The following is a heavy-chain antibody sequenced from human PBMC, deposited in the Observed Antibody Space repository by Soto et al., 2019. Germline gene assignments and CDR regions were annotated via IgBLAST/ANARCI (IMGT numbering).Heavy chain of an antibody. CDR3: AREAIVVVRAAADAFDI. CDR2: ISAYNGNT. D-gene: IGHD2-2*01. J-gene: IGHJ3*02. Sequence: QVQLVQSGAEVKKPGASVKVSCKASGYTFTSYGINWVRQAPGQGLEWMGWISAYNGNTNYAQKLQGRVTMTTDTSTSTAYKELRNVKADLAVVYCCAREAIVVVRAAADAFDIWGQGTMVTVSS. V-gene: IGHV1-18*01. CDR1: GYTFTSYG.